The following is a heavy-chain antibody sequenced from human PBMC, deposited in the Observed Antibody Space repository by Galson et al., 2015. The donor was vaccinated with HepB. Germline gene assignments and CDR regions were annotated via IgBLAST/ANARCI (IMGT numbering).Heavy chain of an antibody. CDR1: GGSISSYY. V-gene: IGHV4-59*01. Sequence: SETLSLTCTVSGGSISSYYWSWIRQPPGKGLEWIGYIYYSGSTNYNPSLKSRVTISVDTSKNQFSLKLSSVTAADTAVYYCARGGGLTVVPAAIAWFDPWGQGTLVTVSS. D-gene: IGHD2-2*01. CDR2: IYYSGST. J-gene: IGHJ5*02. CDR3: ARGGGLTVVPAAIAWFDP.